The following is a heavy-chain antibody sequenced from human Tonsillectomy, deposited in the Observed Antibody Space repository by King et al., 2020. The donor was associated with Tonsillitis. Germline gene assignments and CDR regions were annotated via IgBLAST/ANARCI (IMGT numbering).Heavy chain of an antibody. Sequence: VQLVESGGGVVQPGRSLRLSCAASGFTFSSHGMHWIRQAPGKGLEWVALISHDGSIKYYADAVQGRLTISRDDSKSTVYLQMNSLRVEDTAVYYCAKEIGLYNFWSGYFDCWGQGTLVTVYS. D-gene: IGHD3-3*01. CDR3: AKEIGLYNFWSGYFDC. J-gene: IGHJ4*02. CDR1: GFTFSSHG. CDR2: ISHDGSIK. V-gene: IGHV3-30*18.